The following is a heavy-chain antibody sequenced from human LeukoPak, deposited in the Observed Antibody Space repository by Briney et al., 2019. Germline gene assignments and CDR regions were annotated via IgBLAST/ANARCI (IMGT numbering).Heavy chain of an antibody. Sequence: PGGSLRLSCAASGFTFSTYAMHWVRQAPGKGLEYVSAISSNGGSTYYANSVKGRFTISRDNAKNSLYLQMNSLRAEDTAVYYCARTAGNMDVWGKGTTVTVSS. CDR1: GFTFSTYA. CDR2: ISSNGGST. V-gene: IGHV3-64*01. D-gene: IGHD1-1*01. J-gene: IGHJ6*03. CDR3: ARTAGNMDV.